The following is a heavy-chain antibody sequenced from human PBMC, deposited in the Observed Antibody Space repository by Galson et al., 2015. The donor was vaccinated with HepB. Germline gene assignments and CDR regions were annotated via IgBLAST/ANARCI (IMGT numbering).Heavy chain of an antibody. CDR2: ITTNNGDT. Sequence: SVKVSCKASGCSFISYGISWVRQAPGQGLEWMGWITTNNGDTNYAQKLQGRVTMTTDTSTNTAYMELRSLTSDDTAVYYCARDRLNGLADYWGQGTLVTVSS. CDR1: GCSFISYG. V-gene: IGHV1-18*01. CDR3: ARDRLNGLADY. J-gene: IGHJ4*02. D-gene: IGHD2-8*01.